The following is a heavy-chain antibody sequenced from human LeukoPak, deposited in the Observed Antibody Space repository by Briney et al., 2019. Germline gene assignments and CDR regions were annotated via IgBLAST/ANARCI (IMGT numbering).Heavy chain of an antibody. J-gene: IGHJ3*02. V-gene: IGHV4-34*01. CDR1: GGSFSGYY. Sequence: PSETLSLTYAVYGGSFSGYYWSWIRQPPGKGLEWIGEINHSGSTNCNPSLKSRVTISVDTSKNQFSLKVSSVTAADTAVYYCARSRGRPDAFDIWGQGTMVTVSS. CDR3: ARSRGRPDAFDI. CDR2: INHSGST. D-gene: IGHD3/OR15-3a*01.